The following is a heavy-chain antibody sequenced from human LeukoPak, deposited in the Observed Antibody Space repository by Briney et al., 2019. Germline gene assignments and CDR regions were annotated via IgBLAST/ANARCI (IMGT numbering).Heavy chain of an antibody. D-gene: IGHD3-22*01. CDR1: GYSISSGYY. Sequence: SETLSLTCAVSGYSISSGYYWGWIRQPPGKGLQWIGSFYHSGSTYYNPSLRSRVTISVDTSKNQFSLELSSVTAADTAVYYCARQHYYDSSGFYPPATRVYYYYYYYMDVCGKGTTVTVSS. V-gene: IGHV4-38-2*01. J-gene: IGHJ6*03. CDR2: FYHSGST. CDR3: ARQHYYDSSGFYPPATRVYYYYYYYMDV.